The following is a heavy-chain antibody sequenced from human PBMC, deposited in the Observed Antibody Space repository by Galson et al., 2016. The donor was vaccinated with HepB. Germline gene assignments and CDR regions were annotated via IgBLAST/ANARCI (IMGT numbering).Heavy chain of an antibody. CDR1: GFTFSSHW. D-gene: IGHD2-15*01. V-gene: IGHV3-7*01. CDR2: IKQDGSDK. Sequence: SLRLSCAASGFTFSSHWMSWVRQAPGRGLEWVANIKQDGSDKHYVDSVKGRFTVSRGNARKSMFLQMEGLRVDDTAVYYCARRLSVLVIAARGWGYGMDVWGKGTTVTVSS. CDR3: ARRLSVLVIAARGWGYGMDV. J-gene: IGHJ6*04.